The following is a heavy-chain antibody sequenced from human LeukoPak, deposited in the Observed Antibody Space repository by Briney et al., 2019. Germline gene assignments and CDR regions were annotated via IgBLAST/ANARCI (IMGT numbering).Heavy chain of an antibody. D-gene: IGHD3/OR15-3a*01. CDR2: ISRSSTYI. CDR1: GFTFSNYA. Sequence: PGGSLRLSCAASGFTFSNYAMSWVRQAPGKGLEWVSSISRSSTYIYYSDSVKGRFTISRDNAKNSLYLQMNSLRAEDTAVYYCARDADWLLDYWGQGTLVTVSS. CDR3: ARDADWLLDY. J-gene: IGHJ4*02. V-gene: IGHV3-21*01.